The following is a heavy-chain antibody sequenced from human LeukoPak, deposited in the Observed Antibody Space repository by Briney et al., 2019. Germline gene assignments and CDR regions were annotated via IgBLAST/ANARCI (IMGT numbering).Heavy chain of an antibody. D-gene: IGHD6-13*01. J-gene: IGHJ4*02. CDR3: ARDIAAAGTIDY. V-gene: IGHV1-18*01. CDR1: GYTFTSYG. CDR2: ISTYNGDT. Sequence: ASVKVSCKASGYTFTSYGFSWVRQAPGQGLEWIGWISTYNGDTNYARKLQGRVTMTTDTSTSTAYMELRSLRSDDTAVYYCARDIAAAGTIDYWGQGTLVTVSS.